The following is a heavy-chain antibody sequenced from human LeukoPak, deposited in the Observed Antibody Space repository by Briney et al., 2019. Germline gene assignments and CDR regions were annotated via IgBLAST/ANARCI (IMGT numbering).Heavy chain of an antibody. D-gene: IGHD3-3*01. CDR1: GYTFTIYG. CDR3: ARDHSGYDFWSGYSGGWFDP. Sequence: ASVNVSYKASGYTFTIYGISWVRQAPGQGLEWMGWISAYNGNTNYAQKLQGRVTMTTDTSTSTAYMELRSLRSDDTAVYYCARDHSGYDFWSGYSGGWFDPWGQGTLVTVSS. V-gene: IGHV1-18*01. J-gene: IGHJ5*02. CDR2: ISAYNGNT.